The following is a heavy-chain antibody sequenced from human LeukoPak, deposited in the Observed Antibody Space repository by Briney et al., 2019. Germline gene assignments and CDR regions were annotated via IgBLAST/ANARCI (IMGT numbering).Heavy chain of an antibody. D-gene: IGHD6-13*01. CDR1: GGSISSYY. CDR2: IYYSGST. CDR3: ARQRSSSWYSGLYYYYYGMDV. Sequence: SETLSLTCTVPGGSISSYYWSWIRQPPGKGLEWIGYIYYSGSTNYNPSLKSRVTISVDTSKNQFSLKLSSVTAADTAVYYCARQRSSSWYSGLYYYYYGMDVWGQGTTVTVSS. V-gene: IGHV4-59*08. J-gene: IGHJ6*02.